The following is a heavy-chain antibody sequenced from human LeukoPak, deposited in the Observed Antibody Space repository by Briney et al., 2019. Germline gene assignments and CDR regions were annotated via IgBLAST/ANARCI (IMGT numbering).Heavy chain of an antibody. V-gene: IGHV4-4*07. CDR3: ARRGNDYGDYMDVFDI. Sequence: SETLSLTCTVSGGSISSYYWSWIRQPAGKGLEWIGRIYASGSTNYNPSLKSRVTMSVDTSKNQFSLKLSSVTAADTAVYYCARRGNDYGDYMDVFDIWGQGTMVTVSS. CDR1: GGSISSYY. CDR2: IYASGST. J-gene: IGHJ3*02. D-gene: IGHD4-17*01.